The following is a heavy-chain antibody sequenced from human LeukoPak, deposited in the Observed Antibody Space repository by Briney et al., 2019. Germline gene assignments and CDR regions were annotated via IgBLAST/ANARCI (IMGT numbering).Heavy chain of an antibody. V-gene: IGHV1-2*02. CDR3: ARGVAGPYYYYYMDV. CDR2: INPNSGGT. J-gene: IGHJ6*03. CDR1: GYTFTDYY. Sequence: ASVKVSCKASGYTFTDYYMHWARQAPGQGLEWMGWINPNSGGTNYARKFQGRVTMTRDTSISTAYMELSRLTSDDAAVYYCARGVAGPYYYYYMDVWGRGTTVTVSS. D-gene: IGHD6-19*01.